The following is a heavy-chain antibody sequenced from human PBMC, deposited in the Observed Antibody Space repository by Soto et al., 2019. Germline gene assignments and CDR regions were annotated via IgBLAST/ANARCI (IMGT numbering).Heavy chain of an antibody. CDR3: ARDKGGMVRGCMDV. CDR2: ISAYNGNT. V-gene: IGHV1-18*01. D-gene: IGHD3-10*01. J-gene: IGHJ6*02. Sequence: GASVKVSCKASGYTFTSYGISWVRQAPGQGLEWMGWISAYNGNTNYAQKLQGRVTMTTDTSTSTAYMELRSLRSDDTAVYYCARDKGGMVRGCMDVWGQGTTVTVSS. CDR1: GYTFTSYG.